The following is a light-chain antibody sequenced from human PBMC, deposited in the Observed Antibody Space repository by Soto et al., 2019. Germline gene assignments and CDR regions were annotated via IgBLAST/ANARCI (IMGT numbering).Light chain of an antibody. V-gene: IGKV4-1*01. CDR2: WAS. CDR1: QGVLYSSNNKNH. Sequence: DIVMTQSPDSLAVSLGEQATISCKSSQGVLYSSNNKNHLAWYQQKPGQPPKLLIYWASTRESGVPDRFSGSGSGTDFTLTITNVQAEDVAVYYCQQYYSPPPWTFGQGTKVEIK. J-gene: IGKJ1*01. CDR3: QQYYSPPPWT.